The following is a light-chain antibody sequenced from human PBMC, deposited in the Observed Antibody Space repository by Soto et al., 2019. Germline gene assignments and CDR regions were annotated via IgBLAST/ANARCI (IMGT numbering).Light chain of an antibody. CDR3: QQRET. V-gene: IGKV1-5*03. Sequence: DIQMTQSPSTLSASVGDRVTITCRASQSISSWLAWYQQKPGKAPKLLIYKTSNLESGVPSRFSGSGSGTEFSLTISSLQPDDFATYYCQQRETFGPGTKVDIK. CDR2: KTS. CDR1: QSISSW. J-gene: IGKJ3*01.